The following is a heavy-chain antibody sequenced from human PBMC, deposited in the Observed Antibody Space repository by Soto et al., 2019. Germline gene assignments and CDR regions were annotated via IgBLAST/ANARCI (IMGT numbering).Heavy chain of an antibody. CDR2: ISWNSVTI. J-gene: IGHJ5*02. D-gene: IGHD2-15*01. V-gene: IGHV3-9*01. CDR1: GFTFDDVV. Sequence: EVPLVESGGGLVRPGRSLRLSCAASGFTFDDVVMHWDRQAPGNGLEWGSSISWNSVTIGYADAVKGQFTITRDNAKNSLYLPMNNLRADDTALYYCANGRPGQMVGANYWLDPWGQGTLVTVSS. CDR3: ANGRPGQMVGANYWLDP.